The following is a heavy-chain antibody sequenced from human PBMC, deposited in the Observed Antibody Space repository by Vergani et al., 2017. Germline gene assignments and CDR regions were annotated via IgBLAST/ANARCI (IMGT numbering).Heavy chain of an antibody. CDR3: ARGQRYSSSWYRGYFQH. D-gene: IGHD6-13*01. Sequence: QVQLQQWGAGVVKPSGTLSLTCAVFGESFSSFYWSWIRQPPGKGLEWIGEINHSGSTNYNPSLKSRVTISVDTSKNQFSLKLSSVTAADTAVYYCARGQRYSSSWYRGYFQHWGQGTLVTVSS. CDR1: GESFSSFY. J-gene: IGHJ1*01. V-gene: IGHV4-34*02. CDR2: INHSGST.